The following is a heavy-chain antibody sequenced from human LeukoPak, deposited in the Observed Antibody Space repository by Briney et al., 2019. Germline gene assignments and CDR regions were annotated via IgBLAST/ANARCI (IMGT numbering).Heavy chain of an antibody. CDR3: ARFPVRGYSGYGYYYGMDV. J-gene: IGHJ6*02. V-gene: IGHV4-34*01. CDR2: INHSGST. CDR1: GGSFSGYY. D-gene: IGHD5-12*01. Sequence: SETLSLTCAVYGGSFSGYYWSWIRQPPEKGLEWIGEINHSGSTNYNPSLKSRVTISVDTSKNQFSLKLSSVTAADTAVYYCARFPVRGYSGYGYYYGMDVWGQGTTVTVSS.